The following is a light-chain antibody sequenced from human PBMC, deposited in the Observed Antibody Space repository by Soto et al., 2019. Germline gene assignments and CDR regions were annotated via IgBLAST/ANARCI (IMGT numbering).Light chain of an antibody. Sequence: EIVLTQSPGTLSLSPGERATLSCRASQSVSSSYLAWYQQNPGQAPRLLIYGASSRATGIPDRFSGSGSGTAFTLTISRLEPEDFAVYFCQQYDSSPLTFGGGTKAEIK. CDR1: QSVSSSY. J-gene: IGKJ4*01. CDR2: GAS. CDR3: QQYDSSPLT. V-gene: IGKV3-20*01.